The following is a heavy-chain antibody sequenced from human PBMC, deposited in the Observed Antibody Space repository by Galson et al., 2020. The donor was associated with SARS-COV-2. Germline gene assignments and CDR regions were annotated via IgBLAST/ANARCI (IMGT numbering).Heavy chain of an antibody. CDR1: GFTFSDYG. V-gene: IGHV3-30*03. Sequence: GGSLRLSCAASGFTFSDYGMHWVRQAPGKGLEWVAVISYDGSNQYYADSVKGRFTISRDNSKNTLYLQMNSLRAEDTAVYYCATPVMVITRSDYWGQGTLVTVSS. D-gene: IGHD3-22*01. CDR3: ATPVMVITRSDY. J-gene: IGHJ4*02. CDR2: ISYDGSNQ.